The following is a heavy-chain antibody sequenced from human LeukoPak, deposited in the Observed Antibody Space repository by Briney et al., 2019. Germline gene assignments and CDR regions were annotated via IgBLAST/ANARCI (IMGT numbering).Heavy chain of an antibody. CDR1: GGSISTYY. J-gene: IGHJ4*02. D-gene: IGHD3-3*01. CDR3: ARGGDYDFWSGSQGYYFDY. V-gene: IGHV4-59*08. Sequence: SETLSLTCTVSGGSISTYYWNWIRQPPGKGLEWIGYIYYSGATNYNPSLKSRVTISVDTSKNQFSLKLSSVTAADTAVYYCARGGDYDFWSGSQGYYFDYWGQGTLVTVSS. CDR2: IYYSGAT.